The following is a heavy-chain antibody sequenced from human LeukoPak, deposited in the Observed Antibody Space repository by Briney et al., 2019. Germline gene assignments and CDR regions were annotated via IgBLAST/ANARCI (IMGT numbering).Heavy chain of an antibody. J-gene: IGHJ4*01. CDR1: GFTFSSYA. CDR2: ISYDGSNK. CDR3: STDPRLLIY. Sequence: GGSLRLSCAASGFTFSSYAMHWVRQAPGKGLEWVAVISYDGSNKYYADSVKGRFTISRDNSKNSLYLQMNSLRPDDTALYYCSTDPRLLIYWGHGTLVTASS. D-gene: IGHD2-8*01. V-gene: IGHV3-30*04.